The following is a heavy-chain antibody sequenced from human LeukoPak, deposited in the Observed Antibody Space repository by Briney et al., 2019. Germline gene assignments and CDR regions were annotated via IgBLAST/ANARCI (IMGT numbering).Heavy chain of an antibody. V-gene: IGHV4-34*01. Sequence: SETLSLTCTVSGGSISSYYWSWIRQPPGKGLEWIGEINHSGSTNYNPSLKSRVTISVDTSKNQFSLKLSSVTAADTAVYYCARRGNWGYYYYYMDVWGKGTTVTVSS. CDR3: ARRGNWGYYYYYMDV. J-gene: IGHJ6*03. CDR2: INHSGST. D-gene: IGHD3-16*01. CDR1: GGSISSYY.